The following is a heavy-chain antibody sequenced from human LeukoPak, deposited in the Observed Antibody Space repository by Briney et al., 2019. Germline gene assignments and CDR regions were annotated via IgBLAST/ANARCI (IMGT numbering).Heavy chain of an antibody. CDR2: IYYSGST. V-gene: IGHV4-59*01. J-gene: IGHJ4*02. Sequence: SETLSLTCAVYGGSFSGYYWSWIRQPPGKGLEWIGYIYYSGSTNYNPSLKSRVTISVDTSKNQFSLKLSSVTAADTAVYYCARFTGGSYKGYFDYWGQGTLVTVSS. CDR3: ARFTGGSYKGYFDY. CDR1: GGSFSGYY. D-gene: IGHD1-26*01.